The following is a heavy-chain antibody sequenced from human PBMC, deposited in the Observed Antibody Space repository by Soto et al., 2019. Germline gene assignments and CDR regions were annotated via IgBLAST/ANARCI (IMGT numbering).Heavy chain of an antibody. CDR2: IYYSGST. J-gene: IGHJ6*02. CDR3: ARVQFEVNSGYEENYYHYVMDV. CDR1: GGSISSYY. D-gene: IGHD5-12*01. V-gene: IGHV4-59*01. Sequence: PSETLSLTCTVSGGSISSYYWSWIRQPPGKGLEWIGYIYYSGSTNYNPSLKSRVTISVDTSKNQFSLKLSSVTAADTAVYYCARVQFEVNSGYEENYYHYVMDVCGQGTSVTGSS.